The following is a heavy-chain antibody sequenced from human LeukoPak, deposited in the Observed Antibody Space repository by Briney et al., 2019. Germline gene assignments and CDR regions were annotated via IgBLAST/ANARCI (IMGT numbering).Heavy chain of an antibody. CDR1: GYTFTGYY. J-gene: IGHJ6*03. V-gene: IGHV1-2*02. CDR3: ARAGLAAAGTIKYYYYMDV. D-gene: IGHD6-13*01. CDR2: ISPYNGNT. Sequence: ASVKVSCKASGYTFTGYYMHWVRQAPGQGLEWMAWISPYNGNTKYAQKFQGRVTMTTDTSTSTAYMELSRLRSDDTAVYYCARAGLAAAGTIKYYYYMDVWGEGTTVTVSS.